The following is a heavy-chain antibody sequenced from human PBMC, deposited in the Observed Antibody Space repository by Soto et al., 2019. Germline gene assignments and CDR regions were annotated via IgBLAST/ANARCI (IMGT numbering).Heavy chain of an antibody. CDR1: GYTFTSYA. J-gene: IGHJ6*02. D-gene: IGHD1-26*01. CDR2: INAGNGNT. CDR3: ARDQAGATEARLYYYYGMDV. V-gene: IGHV1-3*01. Sequence: ASVKVSCKASGYTFTSYAMHWVRQAPGQRLEWMGWINAGNGNTKYSQKFQGRVTITRDTSASTAYMELSSLRSEDTAVYYCARDQAGATEARLYYYYGMDVWGQGTTVTVSS.